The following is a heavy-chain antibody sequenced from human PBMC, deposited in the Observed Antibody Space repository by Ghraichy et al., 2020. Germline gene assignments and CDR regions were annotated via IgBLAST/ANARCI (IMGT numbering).Heavy chain of an antibody. V-gene: IGHV3-74*01. J-gene: IGHJ3*02. CDR1: GFTFSSDW. CDR3: AREHDASDI. Sequence: RGSLRLSCAASGFTFSSDWMHWVRQAPGKGLVWVSHMKSDGSDTNYADSVRGRFTISRDNAKNTLYLQMNSLRAEDTAVYYCAREHDASDIWGQGTMVTVSS. CDR2: MKSDGSDT.